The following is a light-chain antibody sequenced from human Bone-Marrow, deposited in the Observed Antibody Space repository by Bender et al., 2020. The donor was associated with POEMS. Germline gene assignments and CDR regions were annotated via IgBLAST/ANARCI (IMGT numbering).Light chain of an antibody. V-gene: IGLV1-51*02. Sequence: QSVLTQPPSVSAAPGQTVTISCSGSTYNIGSNYVSWYQQFPGTAPKLLIYENDRRPSGIPDRFSASKSGTSATLTISGLQADDEADYYCCSFAGSDTFVLFGGGTRLTVL. CDR2: END. CDR3: CSFAGSDTFVL. J-gene: IGLJ2*01. CDR1: TYNIGSNY.